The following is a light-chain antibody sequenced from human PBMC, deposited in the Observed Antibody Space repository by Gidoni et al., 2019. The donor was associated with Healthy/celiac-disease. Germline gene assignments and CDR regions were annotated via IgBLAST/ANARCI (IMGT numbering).Light chain of an antibody. V-gene: IGLV1-40*01. CDR3: QSYDSSLSGVV. J-gene: IGLJ2*01. CDR1: SSNIGAGYD. CDR2: GNS. Sequence: QSVLTQPPSVSGAPGQRVTSSCTGSSSNIGAGYDVHWYQQLPVTAPKLPIYGNSNRPSGVPDRFSGSKSGTSASLAITGLQAEDEADYYCQSYDSSLSGVVFGGGTKLTVL.